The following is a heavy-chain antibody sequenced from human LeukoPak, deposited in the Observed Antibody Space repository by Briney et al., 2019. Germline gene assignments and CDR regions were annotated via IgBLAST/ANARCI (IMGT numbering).Heavy chain of an antibody. D-gene: IGHD7-27*01. CDR1: GYTFTSYD. CDR2: MSPNSGDT. CDR3: TRGPPNWGYDY. V-gene: IGHV1-8*01. J-gene: IGHJ4*02. Sequence: ASVNVSCKASGYTFTSYDFNWVRQATGQRPEWMGWMSPNSGDTGYAQKFQDRVTMTRNTSISTAYMELSSLRSDDTAVYYCTRGPPNWGYDYWGPGTLVTVSS.